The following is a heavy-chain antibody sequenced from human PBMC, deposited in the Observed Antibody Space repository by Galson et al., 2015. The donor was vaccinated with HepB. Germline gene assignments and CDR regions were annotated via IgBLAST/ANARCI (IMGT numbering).Heavy chain of an antibody. CDR1: GFTFSSYA. J-gene: IGHJ4*02. CDR2: ISYDGSNK. Sequence: SLRLSCAASGFTFSSYAMHWVRQAPGKGLEWVAVISYDGSNKYYADSVKGRFTISRDNSKNTLYLQMNSLRAEDTAVYYCASAIAVAGLFDYWGQGTLVTVSS. D-gene: IGHD6-19*01. V-gene: IGHV3-30-3*01. CDR3: ASAIAVAGLFDY.